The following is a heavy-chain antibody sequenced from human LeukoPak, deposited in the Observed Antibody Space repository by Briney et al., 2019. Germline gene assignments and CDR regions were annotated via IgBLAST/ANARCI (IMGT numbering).Heavy chain of an antibody. J-gene: IGHJ6*04. CDR2: FYYSGST. CDR1: GGSINSNSFY. V-gene: IGHV4-39*01. Sequence: SDTLSLTCTLSGGSINSNSFYWGWIRQPPGKGLEWIGTFYYSGSTYYNPSLKSRVTISVDTSKNQFSLELSSVTAADTAVFYCARLSTGGRFLDVWGKGTTVTVSS. CDR3: ARLSTGGRFLDV. D-gene: IGHD3-10*01.